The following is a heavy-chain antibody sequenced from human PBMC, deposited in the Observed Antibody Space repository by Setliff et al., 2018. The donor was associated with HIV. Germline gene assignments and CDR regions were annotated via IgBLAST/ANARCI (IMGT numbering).Heavy chain of an antibody. J-gene: IGHJ4*02. D-gene: IGHD5-18*01. CDR3: ARDPGYTSGSTFHFDY. Sequence: PSETLSLTCSVSGGSMSGYYWNWIRQPAGKGLEWIERIYSSGSTNHNPSLKSLVTMSVDTSKNQLSLSLSSVTAADTAVYFCARDPGYTSGSTFHFDYWGQGTLVTVSS. CDR1: GGSMSGYY. CDR2: IYSSGST. V-gene: IGHV4-4*07.